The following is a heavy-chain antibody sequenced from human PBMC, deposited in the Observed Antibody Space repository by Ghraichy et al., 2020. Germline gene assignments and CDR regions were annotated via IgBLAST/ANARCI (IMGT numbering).Heavy chain of an antibody. CDR2: ISSSSSYI. V-gene: IGHV3-21*01. J-gene: IGHJ3*02. Sequence: GESLNISCAASGFTFSSYSMNWVRQAPGKGLEWVSSISSSSSYIYYADSVKGRFTISRDNAKNSLYLQMNSLRAEDTAVYYCARDLRNCGGDCWAFDIWGQGTMVTVSS. D-gene: IGHD2-21*02. CDR1: GFTFSSYS. CDR3: ARDLRNCGGDCWAFDI.